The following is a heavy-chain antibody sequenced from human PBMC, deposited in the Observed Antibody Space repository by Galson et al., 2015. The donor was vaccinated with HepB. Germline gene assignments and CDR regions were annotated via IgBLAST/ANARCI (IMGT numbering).Heavy chain of an antibody. D-gene: IGHD2-15*01. Sequence: RLSCAASGFTFRDYYMNWIRQAPGKGLEWLSYITNSGTYTKYADSVKGRFTVSRDNAQNSLYLQMNGLRVEDTAVYHCARGGQLGFHWGQGILVTVSS. J-gene: IGHJ4*02. CDR1: GFTFRDYY. CDR3: ARGGQLGFH. CDR2: ITNSGTYT. V-gene: IGHV3-11*06.